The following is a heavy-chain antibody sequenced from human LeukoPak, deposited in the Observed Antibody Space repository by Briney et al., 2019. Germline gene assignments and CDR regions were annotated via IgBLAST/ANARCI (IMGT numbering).Heavy chain of an antibody. CDR3: ARDSSSSWYGEAFDI. Sequence: ASVKVSCKASGYTFTGYYMHWVRQAPGQGLEWMGWINPNSGGTNYAQKFQGRVTMTRDTSISTAYMELSRLRSDDTAVYYCARDSSSSWYGEAFDIWGQGTMVTVSS. D-gene: IGHD6-13*01. J-gene: IGHJ3*02. CDR1: GYTFTGYY. V-gene: IGHV1-2*02. CDR2: INPNSGGT.